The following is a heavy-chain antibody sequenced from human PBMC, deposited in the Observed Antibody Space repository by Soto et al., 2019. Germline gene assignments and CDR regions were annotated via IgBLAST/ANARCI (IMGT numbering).Heavy chain of an antibody. V-gene: IGHV4-34*01. CDR2: INHSGST. Sequence: SSETLSLTCAVYGGSFSGYYWSWIRQPPGKGLEWIGEINHSGSTNYNPSLKSRVTISVDTSKNQFSLKLSSVTAADTAVYYCARRLYYYGSGSYYNNWFDPWGQGTLVTVSS. CDR3: ARRLYYYGSGSYYNNWFDP. CDR1: GGSFSGYY. J-gene: IGHJ5*02. D-gene: IGHD3-10*01.